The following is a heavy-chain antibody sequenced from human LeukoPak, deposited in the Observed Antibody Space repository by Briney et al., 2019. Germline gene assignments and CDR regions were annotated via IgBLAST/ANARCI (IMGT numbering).Heavy chain of an antibody. D-gene: IGHD5-24*01. Sequence: SETLSLTCTVSGYSISSGYYWGWIRQPPGKGLEWIGSIYHSGSTYYNPSLKSRVTISVDTSKNQFSLKLSSVTAADTAVYYCARNTLQKRSNWFDPWGQGTLVTVSS. J-gene: IGHJ5*02. CDR1: GYSISSGYY. CDR2: IYHSGST. V-gene: IGHV4-38-2*02. CDR3: ARNTLQKRSNWFDP.